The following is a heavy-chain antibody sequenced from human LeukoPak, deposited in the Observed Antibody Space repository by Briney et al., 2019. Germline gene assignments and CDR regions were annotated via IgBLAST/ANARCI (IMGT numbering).Heavy chain of an antibody. CDR1: GFTFSSYS. CDR3: ARDRRAYVATMDY. V-gene: IGHV3-21*01. J-gene: IGHJ4*02. Sequence: GGSLRLSCAASGFTFSSYSMNWVRQAPGKELEWVSSISSSSSYIYYADSVKGRFTISRDNAKNSLYLQMNSLRAEDTAVYYCARDRRAYVATMDYWGQGTLVTVSS. D-gene: IGHD5-24*01. CDR2: ISSSSSYI.